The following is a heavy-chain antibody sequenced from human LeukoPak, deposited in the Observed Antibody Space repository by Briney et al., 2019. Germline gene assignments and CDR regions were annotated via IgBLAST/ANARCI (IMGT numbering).Heavy chain of an antibody. J-gene: IGHJ5*02. CDR3: ARDPRNVGLAP. D-gene: IGHD2-15*01. V-gene: IGHV3-23*01. Sequence: RTGGSLRLSCAASGFTFSSYAMSWVRQAPGKGLEWVSAISGSGGSTYYADSVKGRFTISRDNSKNTLYLQMNSLRVEDTAVYYCARDPRNVGLAPWGQGTLVTVSS. CDR2: ISGSGGST. CDR1: GFTFSSYA.